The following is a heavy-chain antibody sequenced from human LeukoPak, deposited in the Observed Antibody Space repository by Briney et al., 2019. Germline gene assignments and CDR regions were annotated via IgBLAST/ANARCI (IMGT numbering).Heavy chain of an antibody. J-gene: IGHJ4*02. CDR2: ISYDGSNK. D-gene: IGHD6-13*01. V-gene: IGHV3-30*18. CDR1: GFTFSSYS. Sequence: PGGSLRLSCVASGFTFSSYSMSWVRQAPGKGLEWVAVISYDGSNKYYADSVKGRFTISRDNSKNTLYLQMNSLRAEDTAVYYCAKDSLTIAAAGLFDYWGQGTLVTVSS. CDR3: AKDSLTIAAAGLFDY.